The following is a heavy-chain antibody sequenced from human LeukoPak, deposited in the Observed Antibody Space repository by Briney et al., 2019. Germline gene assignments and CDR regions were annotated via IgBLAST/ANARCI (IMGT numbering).Heavy chain of an antibody. CDR1: GYTFTDYY. J-gene: IGHJ3*01. CDR3: ARRAREYSHDAFDL. CDR2: INPNSRGT. V-gene: IGHV1-2*02. D-gene: IGHD5-18*01. Sequence: ASVKVSCKASGYTFTDYYMHWVRQAPGQGLEWMGWINPNSRGTDSARKFQGRFSMTRDTSISTAYMELSRLRSDDTAVYYCARRAREYSHDAFDLWGQGTMVTVSS.